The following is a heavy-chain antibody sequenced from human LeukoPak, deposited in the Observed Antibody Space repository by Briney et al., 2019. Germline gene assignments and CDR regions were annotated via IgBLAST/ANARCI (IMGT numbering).Heavy chain of an antibody. CDR2: ITSSGNNI. V-gene: IGHV3-64*02. CDR3: TRGPGYDYVWGSFRADY. D-gene: IGHD3-16*02. Sequence: GGSLRLSCAASGFTFSSYWMNWVRQASGRGLEYVSAITSSGNNIFYADSVKGRFTISRDNSKNTLYLQMGSLRAEDMAVYYCTRGPGYDYVWGSFRADYWGQGTLVTVSS. CDR1: GFTFSSYW. J-gene: IGHJ4*02.